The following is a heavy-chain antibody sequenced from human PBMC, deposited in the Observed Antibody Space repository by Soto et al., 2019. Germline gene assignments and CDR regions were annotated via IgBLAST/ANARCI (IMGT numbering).Heavy chain of an antibody. CDR1: GFTFSSYG. J-gene: IGHJ4*02. D-gene: IGHD2-15*01. Sequence: QVQLVESGGGVVQPGGSLRLSCAASGFTFSSYGMHWVRQAPGKGLEWVAVISYDGSNKYYADSVKGRFTISRDNSKNTLYLQMNSLRAEDTAVYYCAKWKWGDGGIGYFDYWGQGTLVTVSS. V-gene: IGHV3-30*18. CDR2: ISYDGSNK. CDR3: AKWKWGDGGIGYFDY.